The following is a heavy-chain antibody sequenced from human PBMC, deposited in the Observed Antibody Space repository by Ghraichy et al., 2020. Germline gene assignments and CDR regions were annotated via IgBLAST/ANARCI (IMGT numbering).Heavy chain of an antibody. D-gene: IGHD3-22*01. CDR2: IYHSGST. J-gene: IGHJ3*02. CDR1: GGSISSGGYS. CDR3: ASAVHYYDSSGYYVDAFDI. V-gene: IGHV4-30-2*01. Sequence: SETLSLTCAVSGGSISSGGYSWSWIRQPPGKGLEWIGYIYHSGSTYYNPSLKSRVTISVDRSKNQFSLKLSSVTAADTAVYYCASAVHYYDSSGYYVDAFDIWGQGTMVTVSS.